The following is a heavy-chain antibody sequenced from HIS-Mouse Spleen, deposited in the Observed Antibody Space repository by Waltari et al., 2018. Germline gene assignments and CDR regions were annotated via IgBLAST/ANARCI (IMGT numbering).Heavy chain of an antibody. V-gene: IGHV4-39*07. CDR2: IYYSGRT. CDR1: GGSISSSSYY. J-gene: IGHJ2*01. CDR3: AREIPYSSSWYDWYFDL. Sequence: QLQLQESGPGLVKPSETLSLTCTVSGGSISSSSYYWGWIRQPPGKGVEWIGSIYYSGRTCYNPSLKGRVTISVDTSKNQFSLKRSSVSAADTAVYYCAREIPYSSSWYDWYFDLWGRGTLVTVSS. D-gene: IGHD6-13*01.